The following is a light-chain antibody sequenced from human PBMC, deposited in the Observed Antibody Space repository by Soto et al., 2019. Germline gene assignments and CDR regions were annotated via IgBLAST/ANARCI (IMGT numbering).Light chain of an antibody. CDR1: ENINKY. CDR2: AAA. Sequence: DIKMTQSPSSLSASVGDRVTITCRASENINKYLNWYQHKPGRAPRRLIYAAANLQGGVPSRFSGSGSGTDFTLTISSLQPEDFAAYYCQHSHSTLSVTFGGGTKV. CDR3: QHSHSTLSVT. J-gene: IGKJ4*01. V-gene: IGKV1-39*01.